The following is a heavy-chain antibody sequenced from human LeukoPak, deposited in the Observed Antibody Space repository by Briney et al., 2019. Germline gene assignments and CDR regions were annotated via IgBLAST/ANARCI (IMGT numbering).Heavy chain of an antibody. J-gene: IGHJ4*02. V-gene: IGHV4-59*01. CDR3: AGAAGTVSYY. CDR1: GGSISSYY. CDR2: IYYSGST. Sequence: TSETLSLTCTVSGGSISSYYWSWIRQPPGKGLEWIGYIYYSGSTNYNPSLKSRVTISVDTSKNQFSLKLSSVTAADTAVYYCAGAAGTVSYYWGQGTLVTVSS. D-gene: IGHD6-13*01.